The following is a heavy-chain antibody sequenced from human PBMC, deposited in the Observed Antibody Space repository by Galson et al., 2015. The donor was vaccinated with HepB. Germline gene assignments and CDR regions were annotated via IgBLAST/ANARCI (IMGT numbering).Heavy chain of an antibody. CDR1: GFSFSTYG. CDR3: AKVFIGSGSYYDDGFDI. D-gene: IGHD3-10*01. CDR2: IWYDGNNK. J-gene: IGHJ4*02. Sequence: LRLSCAASGFSFSTYGMHWVRQAPGKGLEWVAVIWYDGNNKDYAHSVKGRFTISRDNSKNTLYLQMNSLRVEDTAVYYCAKVFIGSGSYYDDGFDIWGQGTLVIVSS. V-gene: IGHV3-33*06.